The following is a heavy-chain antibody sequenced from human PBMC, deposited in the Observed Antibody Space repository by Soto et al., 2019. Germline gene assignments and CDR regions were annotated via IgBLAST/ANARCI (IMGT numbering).Heavy chain of an antibody. CDR1: GFTFSSYA. CDR2: ISGSGGST. Sequence: EVQLLESGGGLVQPGGSLRLSCAASGFTFSSYAMSWVRQAPGKGLEWVSAISGSGGSTYYADSVKGRFTISRDNYKNTLYLQMNSLRADDTAVYYCAKDLTPPSGYDFTKVYWGQGTLVTVSS. J-gene: IGHJ4*02. CDR3: AKDLTPPSGYDFTKVY. V-gene: IGHV3-23*01. D-gene: IGHD5-12*01.